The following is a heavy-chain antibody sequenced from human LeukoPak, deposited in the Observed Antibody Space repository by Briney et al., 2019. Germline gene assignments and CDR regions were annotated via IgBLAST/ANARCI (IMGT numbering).Heavy chain of an antibody. D-gene: IGHD6-19*01. V-gene: IGHV4-39*07. J-gene: IGHJ5*02. CDR2: IYYSGST. CDR3: ARDRLKQWLVSGFDP. CDR1: GGSISSSSYY. Sequence: SETLSLTCTVSGGSISSSSYYWGWIRQPPGKGLEWIGSIYYSGSTYYNPSLKSRVTISVDTSKNQFSLKLSSVTAAGTAVYYCARDRLKQWLVSGFDPWGQGTLVTVSS.